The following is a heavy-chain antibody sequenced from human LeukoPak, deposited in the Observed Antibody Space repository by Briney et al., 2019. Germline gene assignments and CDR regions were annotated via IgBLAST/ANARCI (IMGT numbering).Heavy chain of an antibody. CDR3: GLVGATRRRNWFDP. Sequence: ASVKVSCKASGYTFTGYYMHWVRQAPGQGLEWMGWINPNSGDTNYAQKFQGRVTMTRDTSINTAYMELSNLRSDDTAVFYCGLVGATRRRNWFDPWGQGTLVTVSS. V-gene: IGHV1-2*02. CDR2: INPNSGDT. D-gene: IGHD1-26*01. J-gene: IGHJ5*02. CDR1: GYTFTGYY.